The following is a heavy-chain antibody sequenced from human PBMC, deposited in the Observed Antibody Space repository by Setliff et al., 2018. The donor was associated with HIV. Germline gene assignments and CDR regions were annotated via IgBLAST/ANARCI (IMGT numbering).Heavy chain of an antibody. CDR1: GGSISSDDYY. CDR2: ITYSGSA. Sequence: SETLSLTCTVSGGSISSDDYYWNWIRQPPGKGLEWIGYITYSGSAYYNPSLKSRVTISIDTSNNQISLRLTSVTAADTAVYYCASTRIRLIRGAVISNLRTPYFDYWGPGSLVTVSS. D-gene: IGHD3-10*01. V-gene: IGHV4-30-4*08. CDR3: ASTRIRLIRGAVISNLRTPYFDY. J-gene: IGHJ4*02.